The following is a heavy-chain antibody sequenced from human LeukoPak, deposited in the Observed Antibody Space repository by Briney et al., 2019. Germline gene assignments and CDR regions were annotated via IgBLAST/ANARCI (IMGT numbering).Heavy chain of an antibody. CDR2: INPNSGGT. V-gene: IGHV1-2*02. D-gene: IGHD5-18*01. J-gene: IGHJ4*02. CDR3: ARDALYSYIVEGDY. CDR1: GYTFTGYY. Sequence: ASVKVSCKASGYTFTGYYMHWVRQAPGQGLKWMGWINPNSGGTNYAQKFQGRVTMTRDTSISTAYMELSRLRSDDTAVYYCARDALYSYIVEGDYWGQGTLVTVSS.